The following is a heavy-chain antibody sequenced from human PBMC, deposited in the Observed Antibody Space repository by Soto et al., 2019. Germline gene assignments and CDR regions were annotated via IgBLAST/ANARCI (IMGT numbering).Heavy chain of an antibody. V-gene: IGHV3-23*01. CDR1: GFTFSSYA. J-gene: IGHJ4*02. D-gene: IGHD6-19*01. CDR3: AKRGRGAVAFDY. Sequence: EVQLLESGGGLVQPGGSLRLSCAASGFTFSSYAMSWVRQPPGKGLDWVSNISGSGGSTYYADSVKGRFTISRDNSKNTLHLQMNSLRVEDTAVYYCAKRGRGAVAFDYWGQGTLVTVAS. CDR2: ISGSGGST.